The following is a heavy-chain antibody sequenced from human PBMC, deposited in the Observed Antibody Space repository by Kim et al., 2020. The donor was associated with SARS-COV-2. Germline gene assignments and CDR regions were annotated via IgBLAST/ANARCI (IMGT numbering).Heavy chain of an antibody. CDR3: ARTSSTTWYRPPDWYFDL. Sequence: SVKVSCKASGDTFSGNVISWVRQAPGQGLEWMGGIIPQFGSANYAQKFQGRVSITPDDSTNTVYMDLDSLRSDDTAVYYCARTSSTTWYRPPDWYFDLWGRGTLITVSS. CDR2: IIPQFGSA. D-gene: IGHD6-13*01. V-gene: IGHV1-69*13. J-gene: IGHJ2*01. CDR1: GDTFSGNV.